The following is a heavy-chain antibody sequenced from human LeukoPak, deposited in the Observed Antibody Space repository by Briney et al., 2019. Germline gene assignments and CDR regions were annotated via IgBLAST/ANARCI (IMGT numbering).Heavy chain of an antibody. J-gene: IGHJ4*02. D-gene: IGHD1-7*01. V-gene: IGHV1-18*01. CDR3: ATHPLTGTTVVY. Sequence: ASVKVSCKASGYTFTSYGISWVRQAPGQVLEWMGWISAYNGNTNYAQKFQGRVTMTEDTSTDTAYMELSSLRSEDTAVYYCATHPLTGTTVVYWGQGTLVTVSS. CDR2: ISAYNGNT. CDR1: GYTFTSYG.